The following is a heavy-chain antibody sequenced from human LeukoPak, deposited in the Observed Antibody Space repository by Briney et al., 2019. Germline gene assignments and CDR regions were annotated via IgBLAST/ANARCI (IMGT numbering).Heavy chain of an antibody. CDR3: ARQTGSGLFILP. V-gene: IGHV4-34*01. CDR2: INHSGST. CDR1: GGSFSGYY. J-gene: IGHJ4*02. D-gene: IGHD3/OR15-3a*01. Sequence: SETLSLTCAVYGGSFSGYYWSWIRQPPGKGLEWIGEINHSGSTNYNPSLKSQVSISIDTSKNQFSLRLTSVTAADTAVYFCARQTGSGLFILPGGQGTLVTVSS.